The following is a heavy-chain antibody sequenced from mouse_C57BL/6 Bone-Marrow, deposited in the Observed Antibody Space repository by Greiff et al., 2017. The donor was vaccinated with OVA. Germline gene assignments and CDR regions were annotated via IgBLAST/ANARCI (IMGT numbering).Heavy chain of an antibody. V-gene: IGHV6-3*01. Sequence: EVKLMESGGGLVQPGGSMKLSCVASGFTFSNYWMNWVRQSPEKGLEWVAQIRLKSDNYATHYAESVKGRFTISRDDSKSSVYLQMNNLRAEDTGIYYCTEWYYCGGYFDYWGQGTTLTVSS. J-gene: IGHJ2*01. D-gene: IGHD1-1*01. CDR3: TEWYYCGGYFDY. CDR1: GFTFSNYW. CDR2: IRLKSDNYAT.